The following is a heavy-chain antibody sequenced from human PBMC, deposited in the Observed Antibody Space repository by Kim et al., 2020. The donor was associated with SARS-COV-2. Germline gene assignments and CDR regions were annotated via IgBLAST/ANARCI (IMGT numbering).Heavy chain of an antibody. D-gene: IGHD1-26*01. CDR2: TYYRSKWYN. V-gene: IGHV6-1*01. Sequence: SQTLSLTCAISGDSVSSNSAAWNWIRQSPSRGLEWLGRTYYRSKWYNDYAVSVKSRITINPDTSKNQFSLQLNSVTPEDTAVYYCARDHKGIVASGDYYYGMDVWGQGTTVTVSS. J-gene: IGHJ6*02. CDR1: GDSVSSNSAA. CDR3: ARDHKGIVASGDYYYGMDV.